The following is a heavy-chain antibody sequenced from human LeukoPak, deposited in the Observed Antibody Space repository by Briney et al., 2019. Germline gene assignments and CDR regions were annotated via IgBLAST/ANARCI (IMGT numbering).Heavy chain of an antibody. Sequence: DGSLRLSCVASGFTFSTYTFNLVRQAPGKNLHCLSYISSGRHTIFYADSVKGRFTIPRDNTKNAIYLDMTNLRAEDTAVYYCARDFDYGDYIDFWGQGTLVAVSS. CDR3: ARDFDYGDYIDF. CDR1: GFTFSTYT. V-gene: IGHV3-48*04. D-gene: IGHD4/OR15-4a*01. CDR2: ISSGRHTI. J-gene: IGHJ4*02.